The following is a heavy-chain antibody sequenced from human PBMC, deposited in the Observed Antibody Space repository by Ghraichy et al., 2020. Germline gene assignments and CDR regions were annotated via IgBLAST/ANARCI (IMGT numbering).Heavy chain of an antibody. V-gene: IGHV3-23*01. D-gene: IGHD5-24*01. Sequence: RGSLRLSCAASGFTFDYCAMNWFRQAPGKGLEWVATISGGGANSYYADSVKGRFAISRDNSMNTLFLQMYSLRAEDTAVYFCAKDQIGYNKPHDYWGQGTLVTVSS. CDR3: AKDQIGYNKPHDY. J-gene: IGHJ4*02. CDR1: GFTFDYCA. CDR2: ISGGGANS.